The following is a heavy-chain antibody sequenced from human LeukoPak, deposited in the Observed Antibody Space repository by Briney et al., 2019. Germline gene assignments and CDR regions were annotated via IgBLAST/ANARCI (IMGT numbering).Heavy chain of an antibody. J-gene: IGHJ4*02. Sequence: PGGSLRLSCAASGFTFSSYGMSWVRQAPGKGLEWVSAISGSGGSTYYADSVKGRFTISRDNSKNTLYLQMNSLRAEDTAVYYCAKDLGHSGYGLDYWGQGTLVTVSS. CDR2: ISGSGGST. CDR3: AKDLGHSGYGLDY. V-gene: IGHV3-23*01. CDR1: GFTFSSYG. D-gene: IGHD5-12*01.